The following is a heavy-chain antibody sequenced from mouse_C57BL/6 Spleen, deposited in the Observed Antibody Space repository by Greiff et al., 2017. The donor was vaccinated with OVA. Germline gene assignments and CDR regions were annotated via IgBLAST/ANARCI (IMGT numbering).Heavy chain of an antibody. V-gene: IGHV5-17*01. CDR3: ARGRDYYGSSFYYFDY. D-gene: IGHD1-1*01. CDR2: ISSGSSTI. CDR1: GFTFSDYG. Sequence: VQLKESGGGLVKPGGSLKLSCAASGFTFSDYGMHWVRQAPEKGLEWVAYISSGSSTIYYADTVKGRFTISRDNAKNTLFLQMTSLRSEDTAMYYCARGRDYYGSSFYYFDYWGQGTTLTVSS. J-gene: IGHJ2*01.